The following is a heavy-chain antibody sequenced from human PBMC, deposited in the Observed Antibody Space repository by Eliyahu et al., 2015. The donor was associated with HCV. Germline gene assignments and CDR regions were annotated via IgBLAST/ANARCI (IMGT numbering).Heavy chain of an antibody. Sequence: EVQLLESGGGLVQPGGSLRLSCTASGFXFTSXAMSWVRQAPGQGLEWVSAISGGGSSSYYADSVKGRFTLSRDNSKNTLYLQMNSLRAEDTAVYYCAKAPPEYSSSWYRAFDMWGQGTMVAVSS. D-gene: IGHD6-13*01. J-gene: IGHJ3*02. V-gene: IGHV3-23*01. CDR2: ISGGGSSS. CDR3: AKAPPEYSSSWYRAFDM. CDR1: GFXFTSXA.